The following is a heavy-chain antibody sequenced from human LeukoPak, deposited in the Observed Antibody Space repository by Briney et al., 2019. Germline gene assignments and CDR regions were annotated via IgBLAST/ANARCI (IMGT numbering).Heavy chain of an antibody. CDR1: GFTFSSYA. CDR3: ARDLSTVTTRDAFDI. CDR2: ISGSATT. J-gene: IGHJ3*02. D-gene: IGHD4-17*01. V-gene: IGHV3-23*01. Sequence: HPGGSLRLSCAASGFTFSSYAMSWVRQAPGKGLEWVSAISGSATTYYADSVRGRFIISRDNSKDTLYLQMSSLRAEDTAVYYCARDLSTVTTRDAFDIWGQGTMVTVSS.